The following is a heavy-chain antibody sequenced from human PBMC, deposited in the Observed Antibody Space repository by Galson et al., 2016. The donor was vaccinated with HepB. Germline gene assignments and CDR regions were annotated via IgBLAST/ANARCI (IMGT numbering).Heavy chain of an antibody. CDR3: ARDLAVTAVFDN. CDR1: GFTLSGYG. V-gene: IGHV3-30*19. D-gene: IGHD2-21*02. Sequence: SLRLSCAASGFTLSGYGMHWVRQAPGKGLEWVAVISYDGNNKYYADSVKGRFTISRDNSKNTLYLQMNSLRPEDTAVYYCARDLAVTAVFDNWGQGTLVTVST. CDR2: ISYDGNNK. J-gene: IGHJ4*02.